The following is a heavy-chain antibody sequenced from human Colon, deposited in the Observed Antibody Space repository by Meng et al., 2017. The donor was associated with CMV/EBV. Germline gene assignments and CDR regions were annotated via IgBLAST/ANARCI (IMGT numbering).Heavy chain of an antibody. CDR2: ISFDGGDT. J-gene: IGHJ5*02. Sequence: GGSLRLSCAASGFIFSNYPIHWVRQAPGKGLEWVAVISFDGGDTYYADSVKGRFTISRDNAKNSLYLQMNNLRAEDTAVYYCARKVSGGFDPWGQGTLVTVSS. D-gene: IGHD3-3*01. V-gene: IGHV3-30*04. CDR3: ARKVSGGFDP. CDR1: GFIFSNYP.